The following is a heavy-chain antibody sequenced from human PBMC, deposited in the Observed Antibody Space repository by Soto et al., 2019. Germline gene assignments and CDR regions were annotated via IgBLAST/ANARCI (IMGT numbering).Heavy chain of an antibody. Sequence: QVQLVQSGAEVKKPGASVKVSCKASGYTFTSCGISWVRQAPGQGLEWMGWISAYNGNTNYAQKLQGRVTMTTDTSTSTAYMELRSLRSDDTAVYYCARGTYYYDSSGYSMYYFDYWGQGTLVTVSS. J-gene: IGHJ4*02. CDR1: GYTFTSCG. CDR3: ARGTYYYDSSGYSMYYFDY. CDR2: ISAYNGNT. D-gene: IGHD3-22*01. V-gene: IGHV1-18*01.